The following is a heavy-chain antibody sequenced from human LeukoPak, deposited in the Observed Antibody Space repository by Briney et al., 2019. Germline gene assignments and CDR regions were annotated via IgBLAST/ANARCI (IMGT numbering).Heavy chain of an antibody. CDR3: ARGGHYYDSSGYYDLPFDY. CDR2: IYYSGST. CDR1: GGSFSGYY. V-gene: IGHV4-59*01. J-gene: IGHJ4*02. D-gene: IGHD3-22*01. Sequence: SETLSLTCAVYGGSFSGYYWSWIRQPPGKGLEWIGYIYYSGSTNYNPSLKSRVTISVDTSKNQFSLKLSSATAADTAVYYCARGGHYYDSSGYYDLPFDYWGQGTLVTVSS.